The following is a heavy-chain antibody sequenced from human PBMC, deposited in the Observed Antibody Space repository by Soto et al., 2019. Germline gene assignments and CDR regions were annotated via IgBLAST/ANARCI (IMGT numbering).Heavy chain of an antibody. CDR1: GFTFSNAW. J-gene: IGHJ3*02. Sequence: PVGSLRLSCAASGFTFSNAWMSWVRQAPGKGLEWVGRIKSKTDGGTTDYAAPVKGRFTISRDDSKNTLYLQMNSLKTEDTAVYYCTTDRQRYFDWLFPPDAFDIWGQGTMVTVSS. D-gene: IGHD3-9*01. CDR2: IKSKTDGGTT. CDR3: TTDRQRYFDWLFPPDAFDI. V-gene: IGHV3-15*01.